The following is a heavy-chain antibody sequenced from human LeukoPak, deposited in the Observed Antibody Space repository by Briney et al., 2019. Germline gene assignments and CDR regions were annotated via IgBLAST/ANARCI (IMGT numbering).Heavy chain of an antibody. V-gene: IGHV1-2*02. CDR3: ARDPAADVFDI. CDR1: GYIFTGYY. Sequence: ASVKVSCKASGYIFTGYYMHWVRQAPGQGLEWMGWINPNSGGTNYAHKFQGRVTMTRDTSINTVYMEMSGLGSDDTAVYYCARDPAADVFDIWGQGTVVTVSS. CDR2: INPNSGGT. J-gene: IGHJ3*02.